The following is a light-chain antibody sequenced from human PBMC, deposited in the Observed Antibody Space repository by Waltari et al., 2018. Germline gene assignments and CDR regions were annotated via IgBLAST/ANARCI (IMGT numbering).Light chain of an antibody. CDR3: QQYNNWPPA. CDR2: GAS. J-gene: IGKJ4*01. Sequence: EIVMTQSPATLSVSPGERATLSCRASQSVSSNLAWYQQKPGQAPRLLIYGASTMDTGIPARFSGSWSGTEFTLTISSLQSEDFAVYYCQQYNNWPPAFGGGTKVEIK. V-gene: IGKV3-15*01. CDR1: QSVSSN.